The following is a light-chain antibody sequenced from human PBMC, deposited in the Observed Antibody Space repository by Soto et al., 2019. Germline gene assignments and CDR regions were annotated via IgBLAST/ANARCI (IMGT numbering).Light chain of an antibody. CDR3: QQYYSTPGT. CDR2: WAS. J-gene: IGKJ2*01. Sequence: DIVMTQSPDSLAVSLGERATINCKSSQSVLYSSNNKNYLTWYQQKPGQPPKLLIYWASTRQSGVTDRFSGSGSGTDFTLTISSLQADDVAVYYCQQYYSTPGTFGQGTKLEIK. CDR1: QSVLYSSNNKNY. V-gene: IGKV4-1*01.